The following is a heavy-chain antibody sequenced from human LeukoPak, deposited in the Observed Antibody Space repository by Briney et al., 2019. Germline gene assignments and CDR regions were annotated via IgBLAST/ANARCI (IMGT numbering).Heavy chain of an antibody. CDR1: GYTFTSYD. D-gene: IGHD3-10*01. CDR2: MNPNSGNT. V-gene: IGHV1-8*01. J-gene: IGHJ5*02. Sequence: VSVKVSCKASGYTFTSYDINWVRQATGQGLEWMGWMNPNSGNTGYAQKFQGRVTMTRNTSISTAYMELSSLRSEDTAVYYCARNSGSGSYYNSPDWFDPWGQGTLVTVSS. CDR3: ARNSGSGSYYNSPDWFDP.